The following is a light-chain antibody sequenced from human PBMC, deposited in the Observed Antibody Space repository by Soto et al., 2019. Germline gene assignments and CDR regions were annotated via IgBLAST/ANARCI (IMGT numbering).Light chain of an antibody. Sequence: QSALTQPPSASGSPGQSVTISCTGTSSDVGGYNYVSWYQQHPGKAPKLMIYEVSKRPSGVPDRFSGSKSGNTASLTVSGLQGEDEADYYCSSYAGSNNQGVFGGGTKLTVL. CDR2: EVS. J-gene: IGLJ2*01. V-gene: IGLV2-8*01. CDR3: SSYAGSNNQGV. CDR1: SSDVGGYNY.